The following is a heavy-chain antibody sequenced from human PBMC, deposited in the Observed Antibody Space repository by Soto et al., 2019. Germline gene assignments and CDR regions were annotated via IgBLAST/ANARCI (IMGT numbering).Heavy chain of an antibody. V-gene: IGHV3-23*01. Sequence: AGGSLRLSCAASGFTFSSYAMSWVRQAPGKGLEWVSAITGPGGNTYYADSLKGRFTISRDNAKNSLYLQMNSLRAEDTAVYYCARDLHFYDSGGYYGYWGQGTLVTVSS. CDR2: ITGPGGNT. CDR3: ARDLHFYDSGGYYGY. CDR1: GFTFSSYA. D-gene: IGHD3-22*01. J-gene: IGHJ4*02.